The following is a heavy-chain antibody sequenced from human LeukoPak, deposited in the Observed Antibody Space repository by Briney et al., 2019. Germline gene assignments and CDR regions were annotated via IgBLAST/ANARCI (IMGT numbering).Heavy chain of an antibody. D-gene: IGHD6-19*01. CDR3: ARGLNRGIAVAGPTAH. Sequence: SETLSLTCAVYGGSFSGYYWSWIRQPPGKGLEWIGEINHSGSTNYNPSLKSRVTISVDTSKNQFSLKLSSVTAADTAVYYCARGLNRGIAVAGPTAHWGQGTLVTVSS. V-gene: IGHV4-34*01. CDR1: GGSFSGYY. CDR2: INHSGST. J-gene: IGHJ4*02.